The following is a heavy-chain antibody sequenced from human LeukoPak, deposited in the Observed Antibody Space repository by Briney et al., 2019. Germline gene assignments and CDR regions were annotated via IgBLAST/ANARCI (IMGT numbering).Heavy chain of an antibody. CDR2: ISSSSSYI. CDR1: GFTFSSYS. CDR3: AREAGGYYYMDV. V-gene: IGHV3-21*01. D-gene: IGHD1-26*01. Sequence: PGGSLRLSCAASGFTFSSYSMNWVRQAPGKGLEWVSSISSSSSYIYYADSVKGRFTISRDNAKNSLYLQMNSLRAEDTVVYYCAREAGGYYYMDVWGKGTTVTVSS. J-gene: IGHJ6*03.